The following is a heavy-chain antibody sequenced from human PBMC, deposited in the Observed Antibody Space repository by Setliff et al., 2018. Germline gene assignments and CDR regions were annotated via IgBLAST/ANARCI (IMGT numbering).Heavy chain of an antibody. CDR3: AKDNEWDWEYFDY. CDR2: ISYDGSNK. D-gene: IGHD1-26*01. CDR1: GFTFSSYG. V-gene: IGHV3-30*18. J-gene: IGHJ4*02. Sequence: PGGSLRLSCAASGFTFSSYGMHWVRQAPGKGLEWVAVISYDGSNKYYADSVKGRFTISRDNSKNTLYLQMNSLRAEDTAVYYCAKDNEWDWEYFDYWGQGTLVTGSS.